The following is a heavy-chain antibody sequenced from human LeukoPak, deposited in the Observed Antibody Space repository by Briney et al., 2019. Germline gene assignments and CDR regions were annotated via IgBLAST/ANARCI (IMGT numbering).Heavy chain of an antibody. CDR2: INSDGSST. CDR3: AREVDQDHLDY. CDR1: GFTFSSYW. Sequence: GGSLRLSCAASGFTFSSYWMHWVRQAPGKGLVWVSRINSDGSSTSYADSMKGRFTISRDNAKNTLYLQMNSLRAEDTAVYYCAREVDQDHLDYWGQGTLVTVSS. D-gene: IGHD2-2*01. J-gene: IGHJ4*02. V-gene: IGHV3-74*01.